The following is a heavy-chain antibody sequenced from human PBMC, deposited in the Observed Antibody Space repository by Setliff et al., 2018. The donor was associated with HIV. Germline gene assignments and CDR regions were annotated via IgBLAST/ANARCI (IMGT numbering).Heavy chain of an antibody. CDR2: MFYSGGA. D-gene: IGHD5-18*01. Sequence: SETLSLTCTVSGGSISRGSYYWSWIRQPAGKGLEWIGNMFYSGGAYYNPSLKSRLTISVDTSKNQLSLKLSSVTAADTAVYYCARFHQRGYSYGYTDYWGQGTLVTVSS. CDR3: ARFHQRGYSYGYTDY. J-gene: IGHJ4*02. V-gene: IGHV4-39*01. CDR1: GGSISRGSYY.